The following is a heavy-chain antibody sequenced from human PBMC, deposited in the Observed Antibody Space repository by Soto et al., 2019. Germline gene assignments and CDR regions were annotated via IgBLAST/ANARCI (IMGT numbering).Heavy chain of an antibody. J-gene: IGHJ6*02. Sequence: QVQLQESGPGLVKPSGTLSLTCAVSGGSISSSNWWSWVRQPPGKGLEWIGEIYHSGSTNYNPSRKNRITISEDKSKNLLALKLSSVTAADTAVDYCARDRYYGSGSPLLGMDVWGQGTTVTVSS. CDR3: ARDRYYGSGSPLLGMDV. V-gene: IGHV4-4*02. CDR1: GGSISSSNW. D-gene: IGHD3-10*01. CDR2: IYHSGST.